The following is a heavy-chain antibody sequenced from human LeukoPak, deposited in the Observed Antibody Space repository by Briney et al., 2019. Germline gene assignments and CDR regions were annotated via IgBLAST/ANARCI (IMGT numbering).Heavy chain of an antibody. CDR1: GGIFSSYA. CDR3: ARTAYYYGSGSQTFDP. Sequence: ASVKVSCKASGGIFSSYAISWVRQAPGQGLEWMGGIIPIFGTANYAQKFQGRVTITADESTSTAYMELSSLRSEDTAVYYCARTAYYYGSGSQTFDPWGQGTLVTVSS. CDR2: IIPIFGTA. J-gene: IGHJ5*02. V-gene: IGHV1-69*13. D-gene: IGHD3-10*01.